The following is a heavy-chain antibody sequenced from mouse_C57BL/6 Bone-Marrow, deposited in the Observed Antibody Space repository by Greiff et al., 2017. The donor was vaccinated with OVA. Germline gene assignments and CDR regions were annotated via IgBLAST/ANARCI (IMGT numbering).Heavy chain of an antibody. CDR3: ERRDYYGSSCVWFAD. V-gene: IGHV1-64*01. Sequence: QVQLQQPGAELVKPGASVKLSCKASGYTFTSYWMHWVKQRPGQGLEWIGVIHPTSGSTNYNEKFKSKATLTVDNSSSTAYMQLSSLTSEYSAVYDGERRDYYGSSCVWFADWGQGTLVTVSA. J-gene: IGHJ3*01. D-gene: IGHD1-1*01. CDR2: IHPTSGST. CDR1: GYTFTSYW.